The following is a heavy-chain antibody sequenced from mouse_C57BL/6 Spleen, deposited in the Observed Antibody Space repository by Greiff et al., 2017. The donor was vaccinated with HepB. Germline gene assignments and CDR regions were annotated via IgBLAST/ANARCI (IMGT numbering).Heavy chain of an antibody. CDR1: GYTFTSYW. CDR2: IDPSDSYT. J-gene: IGHJ2*01. V-gene: IGHV1-69*01. D-gene: IGHD1-1*01. Sequence: VQLQQPGAELVMPGASVKLSCKASGYTFTSYWMHWVKQRPGQGLEWIGEIDPSDSYTNYNQKFKGKSTLTVDKSSSTAYMQLSSLTSEASAVYYGARKGGFITTGYFDYWGQGTTLTVSS. CDR3: ARKGGFITTGYFDY.